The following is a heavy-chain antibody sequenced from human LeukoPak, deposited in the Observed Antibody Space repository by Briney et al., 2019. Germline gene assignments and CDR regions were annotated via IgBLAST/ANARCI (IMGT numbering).Heavy chain of an antibody. V-gene: IGHV3-7*01. Sequence: GGSLRLSCVVSGFTFSSSWMSWVRQAPEKGLEWVANIKEDGSEKYYVDSVKGRFTISRDNAKNSLYLQMNSLRAEDTAVYYCAYSGSYTGHWGQGTLVTVSS. CDR2: IKEDGSEK. CDR1: GFTFSSSW. J-gene: IGHJ4*02. D-gene: IGHD1-26*01. CDR3: AYSGSYTGH.